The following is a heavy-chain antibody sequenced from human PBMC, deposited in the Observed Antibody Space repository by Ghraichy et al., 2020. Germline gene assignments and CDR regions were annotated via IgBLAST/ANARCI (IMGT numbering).Heavy chain of an antibody. J-gene: IGHJ3*02. CDR1: GGSFSGYY. Sequence: SETLSLTCAVYGGSFSGYYWSWIRQPPGKGLEWIGEINHSGSTNYNPSLKSRVTISVDTSKNQFSLKLSSVTAADTAVYYCARAQGWYYAFDIWGQGTMVTVSS. V-gene: IGHV4-34*01. CDR2: INHSGST. D-gene: IGHD2-15*01. CDR3: ARAQGWYYAFDI.